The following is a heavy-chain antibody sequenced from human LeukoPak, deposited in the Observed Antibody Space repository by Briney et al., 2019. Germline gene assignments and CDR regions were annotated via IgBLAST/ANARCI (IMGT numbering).Heavy chain of an antibody. J-gene: IGHJ4*02. V-gene: IGHV3-23*01. CDR3: AKPLWGRELLPFGDYFDY. CDR2: ISGSGGST. Sequence: PGGSLRLSCAASGFTFSSYAMSWVRQAPGKGLEWVSAISGSGGSTYYADSVKGRFTISRGNSKNTLYLQMNSLRAEDTAVYYCAKPLWGRELLPFGDYFDYWGQGTLVTVSS. D-gene: IGHD1-26*01. CDR1: GFTFSSYA.